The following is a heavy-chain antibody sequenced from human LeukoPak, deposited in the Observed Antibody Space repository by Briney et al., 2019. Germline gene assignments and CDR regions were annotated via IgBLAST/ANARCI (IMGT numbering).Heavy chain of an antibody. CDR1: GGSISSGSYY. CDR3: ARDLGDGHPTGGAFDI. Sequence: SETLSLTCTVSGGSISSGSYYWSWIRQPAGKGLEWIGRIYTSGSTNYNPSLKSRVTISVDTSKNQFSLKLSSVTAADTAVYYCARDLGDGHPTGGAFDIWGQGTMVTVSS. CDR2: IYTSGST. D-gene: IGHD5-24*01. V-gene: IGHV4-61*02. J-gene: IGHJ3*02.